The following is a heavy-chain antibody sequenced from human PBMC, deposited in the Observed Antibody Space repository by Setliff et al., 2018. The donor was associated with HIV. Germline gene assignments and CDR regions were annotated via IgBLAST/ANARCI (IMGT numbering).Heavy chain of an antibody. J-gene: IGHJ6*03. Sequence: SETLSLTCTVSGGSISSYYWSWIRQPPGKGLEWIGYINYSGSTNYNPSLQSRVTISVDTSKNHFSLKLTSVTAADTAVYYCASLDGSESPYIYYYYMDVWGKGTAVTSP. D-gene: IGHD3-10*01. CDR2: INYSGST. CDR3: ASLDGSESPYIYYYYMDV. CDR1: GGSISSYY. V-gene: IGHV4-59*08.